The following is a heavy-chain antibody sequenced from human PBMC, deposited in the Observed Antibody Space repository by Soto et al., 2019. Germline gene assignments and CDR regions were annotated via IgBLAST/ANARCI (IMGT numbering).Heavy chain of an antibody. D-gene: IGHD3-10*01. CDR2: IYYSGST. J-gene: IGHJ5*02. V-gene: IGHV4-30-4*01. Sequence: SETLSLTCTVSGGSISSSDYYWSWIRQPPGKGLEWIGYIYYSGSTYYNPSLKSRVTISVDTSKHQFSLKLSSVTAADTAVYYCARASEYYYGSGSPRWFDPLGQGTLVTVSS. CDR3: ARASEYYYGSGSPRWFDP. CDR1: GGSISSSDYY.